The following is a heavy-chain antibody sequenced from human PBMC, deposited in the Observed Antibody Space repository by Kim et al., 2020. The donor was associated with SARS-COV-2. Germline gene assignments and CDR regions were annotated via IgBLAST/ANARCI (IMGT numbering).Heavy chain of an antibody. Sequence: YNSSLKSRVTISVDTSKNQFSLKLSSVTAADTAVYYCARHSGQTHPNVDYWGQGTLVTVAS. CDR3: ARHSGQTHPNVDY. J-gene: IGHJ4*02. V-gene: IGHV4-61*07.